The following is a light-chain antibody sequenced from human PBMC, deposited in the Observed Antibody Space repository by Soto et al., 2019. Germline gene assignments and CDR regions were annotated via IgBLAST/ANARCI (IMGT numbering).Light chain of an antibody. Sequence: QSVLTHPASVSGSPGQSITISCTGTNSDVGGYDYVSWYQQHPGKAPKLMIYEVSHRPSGVSNRFSGSRSGNTASLTISGLQAEDEADYYCSSYTSSTTLGVFGGGTKLTVL. CDR3: SSYTSSTTLGV. CDR1: NSDVGGYDY. J-gene: IGLJ3*02. CDR2: EVS. V-gene: IGLV2-14*01.